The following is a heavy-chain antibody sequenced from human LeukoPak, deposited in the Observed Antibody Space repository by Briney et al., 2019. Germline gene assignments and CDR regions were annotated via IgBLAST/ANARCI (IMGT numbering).Heavy chain of an antibody. CDR3: ARGEFYDFWSGYYIY. Sequence: SETLSLTCTVSGGSISSCYWSWIRQPAGKGLEWIGRIYTSGSTNYNPSLKSRVTMSVDTSKNQFSLKLSSVTAADTAVYYCARGEFYDFWSGYYIYWGQGTLVTVSS. CDR2: IYTSGST. CDR1: GGSISSCY. D-gene: IGHD3-3*01. V-gene: IGHV4-4*07. J-gene: IGHJ4*02.